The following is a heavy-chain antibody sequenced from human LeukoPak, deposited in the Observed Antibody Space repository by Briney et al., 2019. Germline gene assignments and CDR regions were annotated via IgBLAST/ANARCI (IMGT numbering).Heavy chain of an antibody. J-gene: IGHJ4*02. CDR1: GFTFSSYW. V-gene: IGHV3-74*01. D-gene: IGHD3-10*01. CDR3: VRDQYYGSGSYEY. Sequence: PGGSLRLSCAASGFTFSSYWMHWVRQAPGKGLVWVSRVNSDGRSTSYADFVKGRFTISRDNAKNTVFLQLNSLRAEDTAVYYCVRDQYYGSGSYEYWGQGTLVTVSS. CDR2: VNSDGRST.